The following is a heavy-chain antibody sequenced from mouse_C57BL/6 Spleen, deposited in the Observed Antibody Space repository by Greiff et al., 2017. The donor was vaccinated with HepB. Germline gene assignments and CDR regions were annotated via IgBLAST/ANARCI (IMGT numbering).Heavy chain of an antibody. Sequence: VKLQQPGAELVKPGASVKLSSKASGYTFTSYWMHWVKQRPGRGLEWIGRIDPNSGGTKYNEKFKSKSTLTVDKPSSTAYMQLSRLTSEDSAVYYCAGGPLDWVFFDYWGQGTTLTVSS. D-gene: IGHD4-1*01. CDR3: AGGPLDWVFFDY. V-gene: IGHV1-62-3*01. CDR2: IDPNSGGT. CDR1: GYTFTSYW. J-gene: IGHJ2*01.